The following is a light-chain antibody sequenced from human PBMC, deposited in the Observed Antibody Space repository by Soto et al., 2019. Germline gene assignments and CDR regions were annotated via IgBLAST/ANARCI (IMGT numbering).Light chain of an antibody. CDR3: SSYTSSSTWV. Sequence: QSALTQPASVSGSPGQSITISCTGTSSDVGGYNYVSWYQQHPGKAPKLMIYEVSNRPSGVSNRFSGSKSGNTASLTISGHQAEDEDDYYCSSYTSSSTWVFGGGTKVTVL. V-gene: IGLV2-14*01. J-gene: IGLJ3*02. CDR2: EVS. CDR1: SSDVGGYNY.